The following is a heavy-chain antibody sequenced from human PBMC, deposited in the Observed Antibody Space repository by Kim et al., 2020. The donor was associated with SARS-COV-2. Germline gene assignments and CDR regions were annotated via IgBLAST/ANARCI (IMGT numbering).Heavy chain of an antibody. V-gene: IGHV1-2*06. CDR3: ARGSGGGSGTYTCDY. CDR1: GYTFTGYY. CDR2: INPNSGAT. D-gene: IGHD3-10*01. J-gene: IGHJ4*02. Sequence: ASVKVSCKSSGYTFTGYYIHWVRQAPGQGLEWMGRINPNSGATNYVQKSQGRVTMTMDTSISTAYMELSRLRSDDTAVCYCARGSGGGSGTYTCDYWGQG.